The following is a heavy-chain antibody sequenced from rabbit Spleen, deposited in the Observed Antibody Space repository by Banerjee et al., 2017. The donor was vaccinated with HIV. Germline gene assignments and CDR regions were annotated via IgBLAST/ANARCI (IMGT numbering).Heavy chain of an antibody. CDR1: GFSFSSSYW. CDR3: ARDTGTSFSTYGMDL. D-gene: IGHD8-1*01. Sequence: QEQLEESGGDLVKPGASLTLTCTASGFSFSSSYWICWVRQAPGKGPEWIACIDAGSSGNTYYASWVNGRFTISKTSSTTVTLQMTSLTAADTATYFCARDTGTSFSTYGMDLWGPGTLVTVS. V-gene: IGHV1S45*01. J-gene: IGHJ6*01. CDR2: IDAGSSGNT.